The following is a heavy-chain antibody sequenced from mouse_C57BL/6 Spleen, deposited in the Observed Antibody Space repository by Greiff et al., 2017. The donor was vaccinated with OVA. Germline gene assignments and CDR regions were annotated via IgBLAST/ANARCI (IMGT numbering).Heavy chain of an antibody. CDR3: VRLQLDWYFDV. V-gene: IGHV10-1*01. Sequence: EVQVVESGGGLVQPKGSLKLSCAASGFSFNTYAMNWVRQAPGKGLEWVARIRSKSNNYATYYADSVKDRFTISRDDSESMLYLQMNNLKTEDTAMYYCVRLQLDWYFDVWGTGTTVTVSS. J-gene: IGHJ1*03. D-gene: IGHD4-1*02. CDR1: GFSFNTYA. CDR2: IRSKSNNYAT.